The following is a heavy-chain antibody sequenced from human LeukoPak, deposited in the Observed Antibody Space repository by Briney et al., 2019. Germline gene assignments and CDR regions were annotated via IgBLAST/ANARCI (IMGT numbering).Heavy chain of an antibody. D-gene: IGHD5-24*01. V-gene: IGHV5-51*01. CDR2: IFPDDSDT. Sequence: GESLKISCKGSGYNFAHDWIGWVRQMPGKGLEWMGIIFPDDSDTIYSTSFQGQVTISADKSINTAYLQWSNLKASDSAIYYCARQESEMTTPANRYFDLWGQGTLITVSS. J-gene: IGHJ4*02. CDR1: GYNFAHDW. CDR3: ARQESEMTTPANRYFDL.